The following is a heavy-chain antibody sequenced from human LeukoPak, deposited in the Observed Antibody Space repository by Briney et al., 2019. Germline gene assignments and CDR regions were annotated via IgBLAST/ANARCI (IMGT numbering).Heavy chain of an antibody. Sequence: SETLSLTCAVYGGSFSGYYWTWIRQPPGKGLEWIGEISYGGSTNYNPSLKSRVTISVDTSKNQFSLKVNRVTAADTAVYYCARGVSVGLNTYGFCNYWGQGTQVTVSS. CDR2: ISYGGST. V-gene: IGHV4-34*01. CDR1: GGSFSGYY. CDR3: ARGVSVGLNTYGFCNY. J-gene: IGHJ4*02. D-gene: IGHD3/OR15-3a*01.